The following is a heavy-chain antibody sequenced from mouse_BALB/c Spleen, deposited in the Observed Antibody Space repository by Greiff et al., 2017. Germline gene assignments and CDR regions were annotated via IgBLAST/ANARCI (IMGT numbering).Heavy chain of an antibody. CDR1: GFTFSSFG. D-gene: IGHD2-1*01. J-gene: IGHJ4*01. Sequence: EVMLVESGGGLVQPGGSRKLSCAASGFTFSSFGMHWVRQAPEKGLEWVAYISNGSSTIYYADTVKGRFTISRDNPKNTLFLQMTSLRSEDTAMYYCARDYYGNYGGAMDYWGQGTSVTVSS. CDR2: ISNGSSTI. V-gene: IGHV5-17*02. CDR3: ARDYYGNYGGAMDY.